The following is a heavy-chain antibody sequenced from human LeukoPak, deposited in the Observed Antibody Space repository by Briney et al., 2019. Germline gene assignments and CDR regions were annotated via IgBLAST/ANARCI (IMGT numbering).Heavy chain of an antibody. D-gene: IGHD5-18*01. CDR2: INHSGST. J-gene: IGHJ6*02. CDR3: ALSLDTAMVEYGMDV. Sequence: SETLSLTCAVYGGSFSGYYWSWIRQPPGKGLEWIGEINHSGSTNYNPSLKSRVTISVDTSKNQFSLKLSSVTAADTAVYYCALSLDTAMVEYGMDVWGQGTTVTVSS. V-gene: IGHV4-34*01. CDR1: GGSFSGYY.